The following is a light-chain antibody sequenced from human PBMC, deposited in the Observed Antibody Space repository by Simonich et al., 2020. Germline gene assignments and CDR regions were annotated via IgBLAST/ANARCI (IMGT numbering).Light chain of an antibody. CDR1: SSDVGGYNY. CDR2: DVS. CDR3: SSYTSSSTLV. V-gene: IGLV2-14*03. Sequence: QSALTQPASVSGSPGQSITISCTGTSSDVGGYNYVSWYQTHPGKAPKLMIYDVSKRPAGFYNRFSGSKAGNTASLTISRLQAEDEADYYCSSYTSSSTLVFGGGTKLTVL. J-gene: IGLJ2*01.